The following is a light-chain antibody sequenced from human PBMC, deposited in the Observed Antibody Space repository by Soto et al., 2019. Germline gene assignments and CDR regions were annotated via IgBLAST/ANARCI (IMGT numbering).Light chain of an antibody. CDR2: DVT. V-gene: IGLV2-11*01. CDR1: GSDVGDYDF. Sequence: QSVLTQPRSVSGSPGQSVTISCTGTGSDVGDYDFVSWYQQYPGEAPRVMIYDVTKRPSGVPDRFSASKSGNTAFLTISGLQAEDEADYYCCSYEGSYTRYVFGSGTKVTVL. J-gene: IGLJ1*01. CDR3: CSYEGSYTRYV.